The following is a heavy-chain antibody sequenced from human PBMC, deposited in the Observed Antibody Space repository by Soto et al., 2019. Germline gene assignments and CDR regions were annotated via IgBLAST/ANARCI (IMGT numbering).Heavy chain of an antibody. CDR2: IWYDGSNK. CDR1: GFTFSSYG. D-gene: IGHD3-3*01. Sequence: GGSLRLSCAASGFTFSSYGMHWVRQAPGKGLEWVAVIWYDGSNKYYADSVKGRFTISRDNSKNTLYLQMNSLRAEDTAVYYCARDAEYYDFCSGYTPGGMDVWGQGTTVTVYS. CDR3: ARDAEYYDFCSGYTPGGMDV. J-gene: IGHJ6*02. V-gene: IGHV3-33*01.